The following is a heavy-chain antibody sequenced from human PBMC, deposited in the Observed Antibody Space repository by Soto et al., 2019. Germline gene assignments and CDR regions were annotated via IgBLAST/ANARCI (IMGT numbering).Heavy chain of an antibody. V-gene: IGHV1-18*01. CDR2: ISAYNGNT. CDR1: GYTFTGYG. D-gene: IGHD2-2*02. CDR3: ARERTPRIPHAFDI. J-gene: IGHJ3*02. Sequence: ASVKVSCKASGYTFTGYGISWVRQAPGQGLEWMGWISAYNGNTNYAQKLQGRVTMTTDTSTSTAYMELRSLRSDDTAVYYCARERTPRIPHAFDIWGQGTMVTVSS.